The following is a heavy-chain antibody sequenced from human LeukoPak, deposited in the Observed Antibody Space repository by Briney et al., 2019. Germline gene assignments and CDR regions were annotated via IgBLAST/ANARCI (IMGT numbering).Heavy chain of an antibody. CDR3: ARVSIFGVVSFYYYMDV. Sequence: PSETLSLTCSVSGGSITSHYWSWIRQPPGKGLEWIGYISSSGSTDYNPSLKSRVTISLNTSRTKFSLKLSSVTAADTAVYYCARVSIFGVVSFYYYMDVWGKGTTVTVSS. D-gene: IGHD3-3*01. CDR1: GGSITSHY. V-gene: IGHV4-59*11. CDR2: ISSSGST. J-gene: IGHJ6*03.